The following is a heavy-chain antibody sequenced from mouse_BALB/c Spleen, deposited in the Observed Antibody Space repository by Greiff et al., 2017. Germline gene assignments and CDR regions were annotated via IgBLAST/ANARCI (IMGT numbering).Heavy chain of an antibody. D-gene: IGHD2-4*01. Sequence: VQLKESGAELVKPGSSVKLSCTASGFNINDSYMHWVKQRPEQGLEWIGRIDPANGNTKYDPKFQGKATITADTSSNTAYLQLSSLTSEDTAVYYCARDLSDYDYWYFDVWGAGTTVTVSS. J-gene: IGHJ1*01. V-gene: IGHV14-3*02. CDR3: ARDLSDYDYWYFDV. CDR1: GFNINDSY. CDR2: IDPANGNT.